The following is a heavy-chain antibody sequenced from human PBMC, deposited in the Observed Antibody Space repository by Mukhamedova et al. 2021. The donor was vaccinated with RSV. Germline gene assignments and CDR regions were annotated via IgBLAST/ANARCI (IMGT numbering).Heavy chain of an antibody. CDR1: A. J-gene: IGHJ4*02. V-gene: IGHV3-30-3*01. D-gene: IGHD3-22*01. Sequence: AVHWVRQAPGKGLQWVAVISYDGSNKYYADSVKGRFIISRYNSKNTLSLQMNSLRAEDTAVYYCARDPLSGYLYYFDYWGQGTLVT. CDR3: ARDPLSGYLYYFDY. CDR2: ISYDGSNK.